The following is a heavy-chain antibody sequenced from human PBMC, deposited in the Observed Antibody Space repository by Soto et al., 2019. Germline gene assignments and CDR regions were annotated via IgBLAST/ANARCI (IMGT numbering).Heavy chain of an antibody. D-gene: IGHD1-26*01. CDR3: ARVSGSYYYGMDV. CDR1: GGSISSSNW. J-gene: IGHJ6*02. CDR2: IYHSGST. Sequence: QVQLQESGPGLVKPSGTLSLTCAVSGGSISSSNWWSWVRQPPGKGLEWIGEIYHSGSTNYNPSLQSRVTISVDKSKNQFSLKLSSVTAADTAVYSCARVSGSYYYGMDVWGQGTTVTVSS. V-gene: IGHV4-4*02.